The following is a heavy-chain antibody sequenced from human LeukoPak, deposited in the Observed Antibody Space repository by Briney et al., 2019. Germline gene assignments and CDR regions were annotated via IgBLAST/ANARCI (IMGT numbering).Heavy chain of an antibody. Sequence: SETLSLTCAVYGGSFSGYYWSWIRQPPGKGLEWIGEIYHSGSTNYNPSLKSRVTISVDKSKNQFSLKLSSVTAADTAVYYCAREKSSSWYFNWFDPWGQGTLVTVSS. D-gene: IGHD6-13*01. V-gene: IGHV4-34*01. J-gene: IGHJ5*02. CDR1: GGSFSGYY. CDR2: IYHSGST. CDR3: AREKSSSWYFNWFDP.